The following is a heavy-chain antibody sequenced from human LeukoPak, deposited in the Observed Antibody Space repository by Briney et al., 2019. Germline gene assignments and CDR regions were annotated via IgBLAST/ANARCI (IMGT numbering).Heavy chain of an antibody. CDR3: AGEGTYYYDSSGYRDY. J-gene: IGHJ4*02. CDR1: GGSFSSGSYY. D-gene: IGHD3-22*01. Sequence: SETLSLTCTVSGGSFSSGSYYWSWIRQPAGRGLEWIGRIYTSGSTNDNPSRKSRVTISVDTSKNQFSLKLSSVTAADTAVYYCAGEGTYYYDSSGYRDYWGQGTLVTVSS. V-gene: IGHV4-61*02. CDR2: IYTSGST.